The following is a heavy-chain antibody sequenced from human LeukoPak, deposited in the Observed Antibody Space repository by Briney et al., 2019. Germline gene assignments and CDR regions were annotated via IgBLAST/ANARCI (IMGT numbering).Heavy chain of an antibody. CDR1: GFTFSGYA. J-gene: IGHJ4*02. Sequence: GGSLRLSCAASGFTFSGYALTWVRQAPGKGLEWVAVISYDGSNTYYADSVKGRFTITRDNSNNTVYLQVSSLRAEDTAVYYCAKEPYLDYWGQGTLVTVSS. CDR2: ISYDGSNT. V-gene: IGHV3-30*04. CDR3: AKEPYLDY. D-gene: IGHD2-2*01.